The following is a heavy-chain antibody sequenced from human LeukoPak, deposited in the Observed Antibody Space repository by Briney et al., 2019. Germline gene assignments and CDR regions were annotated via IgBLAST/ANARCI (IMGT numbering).Heavy chain of an antibody. V-gene: IGHV3-53*01. CDR2: IYSDGST. CDR1: GLTVRNSF. Sequence: GSLRLSCAASGLTVRNSFMSWVRQAPGKGLEWVSVIYSDGSTYYEDSVKGRFTISRDTSKNTLSLQMNSLRVEDTAVYYCAREKGRGVISPYYDYWGQGTRVTVSS. D-gene: IGHD3-10*01. J-gene: IGHJ4*02. CDR3: AREKGRGVISPYYDY.